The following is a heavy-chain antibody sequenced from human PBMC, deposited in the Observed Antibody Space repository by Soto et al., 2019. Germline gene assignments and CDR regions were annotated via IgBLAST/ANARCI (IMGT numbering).Heavy chain of an antibody. J-gene: IGHJ2*01. CDR2: INPHTGDT. CDR1: GYTLTDYY. CDR3: AREGGAAPGARREWYLDL. Sequence: QVHLVQSGAEVKKPGASVTVSCKTSGYTLTDYYIHWVRQAPGQGLEWMAWINPHTGDTGIAERLQGRVPMTQDTFTNTALMDLTSLTSDDTAIFYCAREGGAAPGARREWYLDLWGRGSPVPVSS. V-gene: IGHV1-2*02. D-gene: IGHD3-16*01.